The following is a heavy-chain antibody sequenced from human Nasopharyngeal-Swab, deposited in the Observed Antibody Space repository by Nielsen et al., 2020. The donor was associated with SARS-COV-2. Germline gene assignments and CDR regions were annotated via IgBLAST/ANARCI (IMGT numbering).Heavy chain of an antibody. CDR2: IKSRPDGGTT. J-gene: IGHJ4*02. D-gene: IGHD6-19*01. CDR1: GFTFTNGW. CDR3: TTDGGIAVAGIFEH. V-gene: IGHV3-15*05. Sequence: GGSLRLSCAVSGFTFTNGWMSWVRQTPGKGLEWVGRIKSRPDGGTTDYAAPVKGRFIISRDDSANTVYLQMNSMKIEDRGIYYCTTDGGIAVAGIFEHWGQGTLVTVSP.